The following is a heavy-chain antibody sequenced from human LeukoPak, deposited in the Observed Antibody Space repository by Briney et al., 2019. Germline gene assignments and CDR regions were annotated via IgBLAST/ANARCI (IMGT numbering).Heavy chain of an antibody. CDR2: ISQDGRTK. Sequence: GGSLRLXCAASGFTFTTYYMTWVRQAPGKGLEWLANISQDGRTKYYADSVEGRFAISRDNAINSVFLQMNSVRAEDTAVYYCARENWSNDYWGQGTLVTVSS. D-gene: IGHD1-1*01. V-gene: IGHV3-7*01. CDR3: ARENWSNDY. CDR1: GFTFTTYY. J-gene: IGHJ4*02.